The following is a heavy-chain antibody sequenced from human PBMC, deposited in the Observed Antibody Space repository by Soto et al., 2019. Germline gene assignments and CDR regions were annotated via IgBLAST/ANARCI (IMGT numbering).Heavy chain of an antibody. D-gene: IGHD3-3*01. CDR1: GGSFSGYY. CDR3: ARDPYYDFWSGSPSYGMDV. V-gene: IGHV4-34*01. J-gene: IGHJ6*02. CDR2: INHSGST. Sequence: SETLSLTCAVYGGSFSGYYWSWIRQPPGKGLEWIGEINHSGSTNYNPSLKSRVTISVDTSKNQFSLKLSSVTAADTAVYYCARDPYYDFWSGSPSYGMDVWGQGTTVTVSS.